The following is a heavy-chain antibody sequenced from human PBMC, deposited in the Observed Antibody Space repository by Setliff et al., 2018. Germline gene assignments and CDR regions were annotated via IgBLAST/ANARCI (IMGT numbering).Heavy chain of an antibody. CDR1: GASITSGGFY. J-gene: IGHJ6*03. V-gene: IGHV4-61*09. CDR3: ARHVGIRGRGYNYYYYYMDV. Sequence: SETLSLTCSVSGASITSGGFYWTWIRQPAGKGLEWIGHISPSGGTTYNPSVKSRVTISLDTSKNHFSLKLDSVTAADTALYYCARHVGIRGRGYNYYYYYMDVWGKGTTVTVS. D-gene: IGHD3-10*01. CDR2: ISPSGGT.